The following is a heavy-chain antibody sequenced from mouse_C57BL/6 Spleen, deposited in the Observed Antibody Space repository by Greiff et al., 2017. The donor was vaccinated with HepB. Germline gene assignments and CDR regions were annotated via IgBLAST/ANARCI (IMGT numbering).Heavy chain of an antibody. V-gene: IGHV1-55*01. CDR3: ARSLYYGSSYWYFDV. D-gene: IGHD1-1*01. Sequence: QVQLKESGAELVKPGASVKMSCKASGYTFTSYWITWVKQRPGQGLEWIGDIYPGSGSTNYNEKFKSKATLTVDTSSSTAYMQLSSLTSEDSAVYYCARSLYYGSSYWYFDVWGTGTTVTVSS. J-gene: IGHJ1*03. CDR2: IYPGSGST. CDR1: GYTFTSYW.